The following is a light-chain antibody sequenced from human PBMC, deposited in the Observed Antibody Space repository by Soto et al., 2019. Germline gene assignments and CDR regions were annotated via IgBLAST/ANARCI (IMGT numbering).Light chain of an antibody. Sequence: QSALTQPASVSGSPGQSITISCTGTSSDVGGYNYVSWYQQHPGKAPKLMIYEVSNRPSGVSNRFSGSKSGNTASLTISGLQAEDEADYYCSSYTSSSTPMGVFGGGTKGPS. V-gene: IGLV2-14*01. CDR1: SSDVGGYNY. CDR2: EVS. J-gene: IGLJ3*02. CDR3: SSYTSSSTPMGV.